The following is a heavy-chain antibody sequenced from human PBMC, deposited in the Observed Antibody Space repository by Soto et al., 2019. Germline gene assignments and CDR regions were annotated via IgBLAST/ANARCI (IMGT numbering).Heavy chain of an antibody. CDR2: INAGNGNT. CDR1: GYTFTSYA. J-gene: IGHJ4*02. Sequence: GASVKVSCKASGYTFTSYAMHWVRQAPGQRLEWMGWINAGNGNTKYSQKFQGRVTITRDTSASTAYMELSSLRSEDTAVYYCARVTVTGTTLYYFDYWGQGTLVTVSS. D-gene: IGHD1-20*01. CDR3: ARVTVTGTTLYYFDY. V-gene: IGHV1-3*01.